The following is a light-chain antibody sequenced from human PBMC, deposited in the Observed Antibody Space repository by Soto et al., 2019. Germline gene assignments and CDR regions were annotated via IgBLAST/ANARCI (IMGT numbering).Light chain of an antibody. Sequence: EVLMTQSPATLSLSPGDSATLSCRASQSINSNLAWYQQQTGQAPRLLIYGESTRATAVPDRFSGSGSGTDLNLTITRLQSDDFAVYFCQKYSDWPITCGQGTRLEIK. J-gene: IGKJ5*01. V-gene: IGKV3-15*01. CDR2: GES. CDR3: QKYSDWPIT. CDR1: QSINSN.